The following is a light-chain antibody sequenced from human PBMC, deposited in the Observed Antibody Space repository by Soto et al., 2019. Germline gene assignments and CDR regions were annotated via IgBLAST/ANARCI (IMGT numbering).Light chain of an antibody. J-gene: IGKJ2*01. CDR3: QRYGSSPPHT. CDR1: QSIYNNY. V-gene: IGKV3-20*01. Sequence: EIVLTQSPGTLSLSPGEGATLSCRASQSIYNNYIAWYQQKPGQAPRLHISGASSRATGIPDRFSGSGSGTDFTLTISRLESEDFAVYYCQRYGSSPPHTFGQGTKLEIK. CDR2: GAS.